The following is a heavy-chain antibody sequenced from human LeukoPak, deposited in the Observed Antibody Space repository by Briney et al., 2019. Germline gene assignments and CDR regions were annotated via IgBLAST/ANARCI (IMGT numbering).Heavy chain of an antibody. CDR3: ARGARDIVVVPAAKPWFDP. Sequence: SETLSLTCAVYGGSFSGYYWSWICQPPGKGLEWIGEINHSGSTNYNPSLKSRVTISVDTSKNQFSLKLSSVTAADTAVYYCARGARDIVVVPAAKPWFDPWGQGTLVTVSS. V-gene: IGHV4-34*01. D-gene: IGHD2-2*01. J-gene: IGHJ5*02. CDR2: INHSGST. CDR1: GGSFSGYY.